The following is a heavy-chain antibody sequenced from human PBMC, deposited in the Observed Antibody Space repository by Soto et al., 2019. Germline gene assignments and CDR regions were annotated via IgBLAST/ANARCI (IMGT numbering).Heavy chain of an antibody. CDR1: GGSITSGNSYS. Sequence: QLQLQESGSGLVKPSQTLSLTCAVSGGSITSGNSYSWSWIRQPPGKGLEWIGSLSHTGSTSYNPSLKGPGHMVVDKSKNHVSLELSSVTAAGMGGFYLARAVAPYLGAWFDPWGQGTPVIVSS. V-gene: IGHV4-30-2*01. D-gene: IGHD3-16*01. CDR3: ARAVAPYLGAWFDP. J-gene: IGHJ5*02. CDR2: LSHTGST.